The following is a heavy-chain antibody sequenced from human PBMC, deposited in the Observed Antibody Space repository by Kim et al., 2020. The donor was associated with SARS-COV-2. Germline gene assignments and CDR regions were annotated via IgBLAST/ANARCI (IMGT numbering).Heavy chain of an antibody. V-gene: IGHV5-10-1*01. CDR3: ATFPTVTTSVYFDY. J-gene: IGHJ4*02. D-gene: IGHD4-17*01. Sequence: SPSFQGHVTISADKSISTAYLQWSSLKASDTAMYYCATFPTVTTSVYFDYWGQGTLVTVSS.